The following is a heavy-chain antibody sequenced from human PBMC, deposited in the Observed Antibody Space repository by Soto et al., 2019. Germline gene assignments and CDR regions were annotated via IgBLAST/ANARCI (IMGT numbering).Heavy chain of an antibody. J-gene: IGHJ4*02. V-gene: IGHV3-48*02. Sequence: GGSLRLSCAASGFTFSSYSMNWVRQAPGEGLEWISYISTTSSSIYYADSVKGRFTISRDNAKNSLFLQMNSLRDEDTAVYYCAWKGVAFDYLRQRALVTVSS. CDR1: GFTFSSYS. CDR3: AWKGVAFDY. CDR2: ISTTSSSI. D-gene: IGHD3-3*01.